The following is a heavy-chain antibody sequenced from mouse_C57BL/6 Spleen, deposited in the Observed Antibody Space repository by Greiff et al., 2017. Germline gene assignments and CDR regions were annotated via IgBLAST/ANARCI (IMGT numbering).Heavy chain of an antibody. J-gene: IGHJ4*01. V-gene: IGHV1-69*01. CDR3: ARVGYYYGSRSAYAMDY. D-gene: IGHD1-1*01. CDR2: IDPSDSYT. Sequence: VQLQQPGAELVMPGASVKLSCKASGYTFTSYWMHWVKQRPGQGLEWIGEIDPSDSYTNYNQKFKGKSTLTVDKSSSTAYMQLSSLTSEDSAVYYCARVGYYYGSRSAYAMDYWGQGTSVTVSS. CDR1: GYTFTSYW.